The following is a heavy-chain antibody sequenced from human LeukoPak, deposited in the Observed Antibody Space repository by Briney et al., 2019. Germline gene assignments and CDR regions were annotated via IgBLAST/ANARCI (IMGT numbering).Heavy chain of an antibody. Sequence: SETLSLTCTVSGGSISSYYWSWIRQPAGKGREWIGRVYTSGITTYNPSLRSRVTMSVDTSKNQFSLKVNSVTAADTAVYYCARDRHITAAGTFDYWGQGTLVTVSS. CDR2: VYTSGIT. J-gene: IGHJ4*02. CDR1: GGSISSYY. D-gene: IGHD6-13*01. V-gene: IGHV4-4*07. CDR3: ARDRHITAAGTFDY.